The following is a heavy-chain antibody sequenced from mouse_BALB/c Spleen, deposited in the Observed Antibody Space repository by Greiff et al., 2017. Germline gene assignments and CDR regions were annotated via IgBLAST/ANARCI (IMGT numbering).Heavy chain of an antibody. V-gene: IGHV1-7*01. Sequence: QVQLKESGADLVKPGASVKMSCTASGYTFTSYWMHWVKQRPGQGLEWIGYINRSTGYTEYNQKFKDKATLTVDKSSSTAYMQLSSLTSKDSAVYYCTRSRAITTAGYAMDYWGQGTSVTVSS. J-gene: IGHJ4*01. CDR3: TRSRAITTAGYAMDY. CDR2: INRSTGYT. CDR1: GYTFTSYW. D-gene: IGHD1-2*01.